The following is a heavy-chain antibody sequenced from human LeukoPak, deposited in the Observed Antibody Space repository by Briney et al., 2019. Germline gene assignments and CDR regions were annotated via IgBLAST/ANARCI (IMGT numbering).Heavy chain of an antibody. CDR2: IYYSGST. CDR3: ARSQYYYDSSGWLFDY. D-gene: IGHD3-22*01. V-gene: IGHV4-31*03. J-gene: IGHJ4*02. Sequence: SETLSLTCTVSGGSISSGGYYWSWIRQHPGKGLEWIGYIYYSGSTYYNPSLKSRVTVSVDTSKNQFSLKLSSVTAADTAVYYCARSQYYYDSSGWLFDYWGQGTLVTVSS. CDR1: GGSISSGGYY.